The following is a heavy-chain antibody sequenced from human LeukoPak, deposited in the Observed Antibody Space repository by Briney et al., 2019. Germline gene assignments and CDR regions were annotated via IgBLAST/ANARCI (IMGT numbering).Heavy chain of an antibody. D-gene: IGHD5-24*01. J-gene: IGHJ3*02. CDR2: IYHTGST. V-gene: IGHV4-30-2*05. CDR3: ARGVNGVETFDI. Sequence: SETLSLTCTVSGDSISSRGYFWNWIRQSPGKGLEWIGYIYHTGSTTYRSSLKSRVTLSVDTSTNQFSLKLISVTAADTAVYFCARGVNGVETFDIWGQGAMVTVSP. CDR1: GDSISSRGYF.